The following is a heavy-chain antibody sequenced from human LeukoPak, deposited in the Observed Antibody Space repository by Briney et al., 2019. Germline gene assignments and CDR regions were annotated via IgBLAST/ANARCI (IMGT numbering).Heavy chain of an antibody. J-gene: IGHJ4*02. D-gene: IGHD3-22*01. V-gene: IGHV3-23*01. CDR1: GFTFSSYA. CDR3: AKSLYYYDSSGYYNSWTYFDY. CDR2: ISGSGGST. Sequence: GGSLRLSCAASGFTFSSYAMSWVRQAPGKGLEWVSAISGSGGSTYYADSVKGRFTISRDNSKNTLYLQMNSLRAEDTAVYYCAKSLYYYDSSGYYNSWTYFDYRGQGTLVTVSS.